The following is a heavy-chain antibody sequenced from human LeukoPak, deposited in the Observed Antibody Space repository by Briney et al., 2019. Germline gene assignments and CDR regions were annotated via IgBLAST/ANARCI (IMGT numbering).Heavy chain of an antibody. CDR1: GFTFSDYY. V-gene: IGHV3-11*01. J-gene: IGHJ4*02. CDR3: ARDILDSLVVPSRGIDY. CDR2: ISSSGSTI. D-gene: IGHD3/OR15-3a*01. Sequence: GGSLRLSCAASGFTFSDYYMSWIRQAPGKGLEWVSYISSSGSTIYYADSVKGRFTISRDNAKNSLYLQMNSLRAEDTAVYYCARDILDSLVVPSRGIDYWGQGTLVTVSS.